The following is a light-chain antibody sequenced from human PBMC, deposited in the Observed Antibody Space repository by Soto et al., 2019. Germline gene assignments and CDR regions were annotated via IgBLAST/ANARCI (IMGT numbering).Light chain of an antibody. Sequence: QSVLTQPPSVSGAPGQRVTISCTGSSSHIGAIYDVHWYQQLPGTAPNLLINGNSNRPSGVPDRFSGSKSGTSASLAITGLQAEDEADYYCQSYDSSLSGWVFGGGTKVTVL. CDR3: QSYDSSLSGWV. CDR2: GNS. CDR1: SSHIGAIYD. V-gene: IGLV1-40*01. J-gene: IGLJ3*02.